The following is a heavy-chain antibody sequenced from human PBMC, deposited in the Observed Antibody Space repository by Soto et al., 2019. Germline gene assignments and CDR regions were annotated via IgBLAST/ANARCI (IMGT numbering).Heavy chain of an antibody. V-gene: IGHV5-51*01. CDR2: IFPGDSDT. J-gene: IGHJ3*02. CDR1: GYNFANYW. D-gene: IGHD2-8*01. Sequence: GESLKISCKGSGYNFANYWIGWVRQMPGKGLEWMGMIFPGDSDTKNSPSLQGQITMSVDKSDSSAYLQWRSLKASDTAMYYCAAGYTNGPDAFDIWGKGTMVTVS. CDR3: AAGYTNGPDAFDI.